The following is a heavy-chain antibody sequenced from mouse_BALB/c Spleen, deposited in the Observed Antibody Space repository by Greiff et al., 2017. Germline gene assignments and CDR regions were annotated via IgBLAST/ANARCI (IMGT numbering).Heavy chain of an antibody. CDR1: GFTFSSYT. CDR2: ISSGGGNT. J-gene: IGHJ3*01. CDR3: ARYLPFAY. Sequence: EVKVVESGGGLVKPGGSLKLSCAASGFTFSSYTMSWVRQTPEKRLEWVATISSGGGNTYYPDSVKGRFTISRDNAKNNLYLQMSSLRSEDTALYYCARYLPFAYWGQGTLVTVSA. V-gene: IGHV5-9*03.